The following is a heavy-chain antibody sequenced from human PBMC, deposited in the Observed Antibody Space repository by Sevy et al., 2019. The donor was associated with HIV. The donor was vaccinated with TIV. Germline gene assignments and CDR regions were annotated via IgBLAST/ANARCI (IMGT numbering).Heavy chain of an antibody. D-gene: IGHD2-21*02. CDR3: ARAYYKFCGGDCYLDY. CDR2: IKQDGGEK. V-gene: IGHV3-7*01. CDR1: AFTFSNYW. J-gene: IGHJ4*02. Sequence: GGSLRLSCAASAFTFSNYWMSWVRQAPGKGLEWVAKIKQDGGEKYYVDSGKGRFTISRDNAKNSLYLHMHSLRAEDTAVYYCARAYYKFCGGDCYLDYWGQGTLVTVSS.